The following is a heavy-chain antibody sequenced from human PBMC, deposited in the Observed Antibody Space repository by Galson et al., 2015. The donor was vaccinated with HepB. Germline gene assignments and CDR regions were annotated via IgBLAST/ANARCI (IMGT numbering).Heavy chain of an antibody. Sequence: QSGAEVKKPGESLKISCKTSGYTLTSYWIGWVRQMPGKGLEWMGIIYPGDSDTRFSPSFQGRVTISADKSINTAYLQWGSLKASDSAMYYCVRPPYGGNSYGNFDNWGQGTLVTVSS. CDR3: VRPPYGGNSYGNFDN. CDR2: IYPGDSDT. D-gene: IGHD4-23*01. J-gene: IGHJ4*02. CDR1: GYTLTSYW. V-gene: IGHV5-51*03.